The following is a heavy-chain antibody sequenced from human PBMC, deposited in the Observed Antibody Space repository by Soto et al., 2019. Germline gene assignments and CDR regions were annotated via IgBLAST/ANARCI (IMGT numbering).Heavy chain of an antibody. J-gene: IGHJ3*02. CDR3: DSSGYGVHAFDI. Sequence: GASVKVSCKASGYTYTGYYMHCVRPAPRQGLEWMGWINPNSGVPNYAQQFQDWVTMTTDTSISTAYMELNRLRSDDTAVYYYDSSGYGVHAFDIWGQGTMVTVSS. D-gene: IGHD3-22*01. V-gene: IGHV1-2*04. CDR1: GYTYTGYY. CDR2: INPNSGVP.